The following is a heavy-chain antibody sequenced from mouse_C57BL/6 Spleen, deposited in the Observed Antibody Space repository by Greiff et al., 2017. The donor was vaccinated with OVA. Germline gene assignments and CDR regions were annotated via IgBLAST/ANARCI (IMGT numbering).Heavy chain of an antibody. D-gene: IGHD2-4*01. CDR1: GYTFTDFN. J-gene: IGHJ3*01. V-gene: IGHV1-22*01. CDR3: ARPYDYDGFAY. CDR2: INPNNGGT. Sequence: EVQLQQSGPELVKPGASVKMSCKASGYTFTDFNMHWVKQSHGKSLEWLGYINPNNGGTSYNQKFKGKATLTVNKSSSTAYMELRSLTSEDSAVYYCARPYDYDGFAYWGQGTLVTVSA.